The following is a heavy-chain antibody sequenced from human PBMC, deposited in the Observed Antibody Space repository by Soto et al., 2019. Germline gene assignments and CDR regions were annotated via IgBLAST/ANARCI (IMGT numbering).Heavy chain of an antibody. CDR3: AKATKDYVWGSYSSYAFDI. V-gene: IGHV3-23*01. CDR1: GFTFSSYA. Sequence: GGSLRLSCAASGFTFSSYAMSWVRQAPGKGLEWVSAISGSGGSTYYADSVKGRFTISRDNSKNTLYLQMNSLRAEDTAVYYWAKATKDYVWGSYSSYAFDIWGQGTMVTVAS. CDR2: ISGSGGST. D-gene: IGHD3-16*02. J-gene: IGHJ3*02.